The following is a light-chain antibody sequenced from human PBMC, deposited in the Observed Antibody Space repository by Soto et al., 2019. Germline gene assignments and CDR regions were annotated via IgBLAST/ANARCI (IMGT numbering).Light chain of an antibody. V-gene: IGKV3-15*01. CDR2: GAS. Sequence: EIVLTQSPGTLSFSPGERATLSCRASLNVNSYLAWYQQKPGQAPRLLIYGASTRATGIPARFSGSGSGTEFTLSIGSLQSEDFAVYYCQQYNNWPPTFGQGTKVDI. CDR3: QQYNNWPPT. J-gene: IGKJ1*01. CDR1: LNVNSY.